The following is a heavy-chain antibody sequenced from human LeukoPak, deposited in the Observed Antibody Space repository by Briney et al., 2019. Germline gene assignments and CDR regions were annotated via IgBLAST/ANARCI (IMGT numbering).Heavy chain of an antibody. CDR2: INHSGST. J-gene: IGHJ4*02. Sequence: PSETLSLTCAVYGGSFSGYYWSWIRQPPGKGLEWIGEINHSGSTNYNPSLKSRVTISVDTSKNQFSLKLSSVTAADTAVYYCARGVEGFGELFPHDYWGQGTLVTVSS. CDR3: ARGVEGFGELFPHDY. V-gene: IGHV4-34*01. CDR1: GGSFSGYY. D-gene: IGHD3-10*01.